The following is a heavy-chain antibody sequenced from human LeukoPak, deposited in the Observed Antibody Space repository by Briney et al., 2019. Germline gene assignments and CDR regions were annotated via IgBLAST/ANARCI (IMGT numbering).Heavy chain of an antibody. J-gene: IGHJ6*03. CDR1: GFTFSSYV. V-gene: IGHV3-23*01. CDR3: AKESGSNYYDSYMDV. D-gene: IGHD3-22*01. CDR2: ICGCGGGT. Sequence: PGGSLTLSCGASGFTFSSYVLNWVRQAPGQGLEGVSSICGCGGGTYYADSVQGRFTISRDNSKNTLYLQMNSLRAEDTAVYYCAKESGSNYYDSYMDVWGKGTTVTVSS.